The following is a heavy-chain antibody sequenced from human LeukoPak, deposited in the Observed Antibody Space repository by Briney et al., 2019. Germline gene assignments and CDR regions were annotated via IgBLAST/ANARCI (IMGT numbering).Heavy chain of an antibody. CDR3: ARDSPSSLSPSALDS. V-gene: IGHV1-2*02. D-gene: IGHD6-13*01. Sequence: GASVKVSCKASGYTFTGYYMHWVRQAPGQGLEWMGWINPNSGGTNYAQKFQGRVAMTRDTSISTAYMELSRLRSDDTAVYYCARDSPSSLSPSALDSWGQGTLVTVSS. J-gene: IGHJ4*02. CDR2: INPNSGGT. CDR1: GYTFTGYY.